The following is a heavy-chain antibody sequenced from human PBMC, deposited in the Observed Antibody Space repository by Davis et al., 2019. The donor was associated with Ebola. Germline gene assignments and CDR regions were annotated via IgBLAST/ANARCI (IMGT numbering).Heavy chain of an antibody. V-gene: IGHV3-30*18. J-gene: IGHJ6*03. CDR1: GFTFSNYG. CDR2: ISFDGSNK. CDR3: AKALKTHYYYYYMDV. Sequence: GESLKISCAASGFTFSNYGMHWVRQAPGKGLEWVAVISFDGSNKYYADSVKGRFTISRDNSKSTLFLQMNSLRADTAVYYCAKALKTHYYYYYMDVWGKGTTVTVSS.